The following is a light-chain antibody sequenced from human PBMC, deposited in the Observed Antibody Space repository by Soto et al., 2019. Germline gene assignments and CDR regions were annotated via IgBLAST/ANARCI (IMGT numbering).Light chain of an antibody. V-gene: IGLV2-14*03. CDR1: SNDVGSYDY. CDR3: RSYTTSSTVV. CDR2: DVF. Sequence: QSALTQPASVSGSPGQSITISCTGTSNDVGSYDYVSWYQQHPGKAPKLMIYDVFNRPSGVSSRFSGSKSGNTASLTISGLQADDEAAYYCRSYTTSSTVVFGGGTQLTVL. J-gene: IGLJ2*01.